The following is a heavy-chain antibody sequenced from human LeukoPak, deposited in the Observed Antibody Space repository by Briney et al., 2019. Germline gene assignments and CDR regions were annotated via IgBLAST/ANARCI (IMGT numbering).Heavy chain of an antibody. CDR1: GFIFSSYG. CDR2: IWYDGNNK. Sequence: GGSLRLSCAASGFIFSSYGMHWVRQAPGKGLEWVAVIWYDGNNKYYADSVKGRFTISRDNSKNTLYLQMNSLRAEDTAVYYCARELVAGTFDSWGQGTLVTVSS. CDR3: ARELVAGTFDS. V-gene: IGHV3-33*01. J-gene: IGHJ4*02. D-gene: IGHD6-19*01.